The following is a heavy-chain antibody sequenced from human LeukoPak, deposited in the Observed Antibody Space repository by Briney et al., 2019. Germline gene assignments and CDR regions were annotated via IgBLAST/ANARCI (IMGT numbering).Heavy chain of an antibody. J-gene: IGHJ6*04. CDR1: GFTITTAW. Sequence: PGGSLRLCCVTSGFTITTAWMSWVRQAPGKGLEWLGHIKTEAVGATTDYAAPVKGSLAISRDNSQNMELLQMNSLKTDDTGIYYSISHFPYFYCFDVWGKGTTVTVTS. CDR3: ISHFPYFYCFDV. CDR2: IKTEAVGATT. V-gene: IGHV3-15*01. D-gene: IGHD2/OR15-2a*01.